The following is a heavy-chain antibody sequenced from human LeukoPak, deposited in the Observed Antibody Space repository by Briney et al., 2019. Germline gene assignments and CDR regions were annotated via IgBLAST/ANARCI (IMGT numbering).Heavy chain of an antibody. CDR1: GFTFSTYW. Sequence: GGSLRLSCAVSGFTFSTYWMSWVRQAPGKGLEWVAVISYDGSNKYYADSVKGRFTISRDNAKNSLYLQMNSMRAEDTAVYYCARRVHFDYWGQGTLVTVSS. CDR2: ISYDGSNK. J-gene: IGHJ4*02. D-gene: IGHD4/OR15-4a*01. V-gene: IGHV3-30*03. CDR3: ARRVHFDY.